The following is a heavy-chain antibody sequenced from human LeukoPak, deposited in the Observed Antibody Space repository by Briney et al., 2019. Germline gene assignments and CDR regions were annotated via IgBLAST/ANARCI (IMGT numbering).Heavy chain of an antibody. J-gene: IGHJ3*02. CDR2: IYYSGST. Sequence: PSETLSLTCAVYGGSFSGYYWSWIRQPPGKGLEWIGYIYYSGSTNYNPSLKSRVTISVDTSKNQFSLKLSSVTAADTAVYYCARDAGGDFGVDIWGQGTMVTVSP. V-gene: IGHV4-59*01. D-gene: IGHD2-21*02. CDR1: GGSFSGYY. CDR3: ARDAGGDFGVDI.